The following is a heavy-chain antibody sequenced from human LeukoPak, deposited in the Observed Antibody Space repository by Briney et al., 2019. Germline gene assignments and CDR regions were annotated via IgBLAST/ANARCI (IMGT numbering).Heavy chain of an antibody. CDR2: ISSYSSYI. CDR1: EFTFSSYD. V-gene: IGHV3-21*01. D-gene: IGHD4-17*01. J-gene: IGHJ4*02. CDR3: ARDRSNGDYAFDY. Sequence: GGSLRLSCAASEFTFSSYDMNWVRQAPGKGLEWVSSISSYSSYIYYADSVKGRFTISRDNAKNSLYLQMNSLRAEDTAVYYCARDRSNGDYAFDYWGQGALVTVPS.